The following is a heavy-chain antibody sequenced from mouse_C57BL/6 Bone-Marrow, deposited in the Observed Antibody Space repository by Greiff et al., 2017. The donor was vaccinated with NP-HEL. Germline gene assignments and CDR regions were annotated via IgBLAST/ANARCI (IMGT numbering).Heavy chain of an antibody. CDR1: GFNIKDYY. CDR3: TTSYDGYYAMDY. CDR2: IDPENGDT. J-gene: IGHJ4*01. D-gene: IGHD2-3*01. V-gene: IGHV14-4*01. Sequence: EVLLVESGAELVRPGASVKLSCTASGFNIKDYYMHWVKQRPEQGLEWIGWIDPENGDTEYASKFQGKATITADTSSNTAYLQLSSLTSEDTAVYYCTTSYDGYYAMDYWGQGTSVTVSS.